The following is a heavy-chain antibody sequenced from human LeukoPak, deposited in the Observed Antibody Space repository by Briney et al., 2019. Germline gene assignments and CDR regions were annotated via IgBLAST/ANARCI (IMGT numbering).Heavy chain of an antibody. Sequence: ASVTVSCKASGYTFTSYGISWVRQAPGQGLEWMGWISAYNGNTNYAQKLQGRVTMTTDTSTSTAYMELRSLRSDDTAVYYCAREDYTAMVTYYYYGMDVWGQGTTVTVSS. CDR3: AREDYTAMVTYYYYGMDV. V-gene: IGHV1-18*01. J-gene: IGHJ6*02. D-gene: IGHD5-18*01. CDR2: ISAYNGNT. CDR1: GYTFTSYG.